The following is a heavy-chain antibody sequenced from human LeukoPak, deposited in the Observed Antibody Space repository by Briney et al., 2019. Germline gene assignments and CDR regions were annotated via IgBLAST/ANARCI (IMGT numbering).Heavy chain of an antibody. CDR2: INPNSGGT. Sequence: ASVKVSCKASGYTFTGYYMHWVRQAPGQGLEWVGWINPNSGGTNYAQKFQGRVTMTRDTSISTAYMELSRLRSDDTAVYYCARALLSYCGGDCYPFDYWGQGTLVTVSS. V-gene: IGHV1-2*02. D-gene: IGHD2-21*01. J-gene: IGHJ4*02. CDR1: GYTFTGYY. CDR3: ARALLSYCGGDCYPFDY.